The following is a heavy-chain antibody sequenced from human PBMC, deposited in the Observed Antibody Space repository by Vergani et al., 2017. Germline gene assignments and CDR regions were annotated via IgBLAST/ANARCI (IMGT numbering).Heavy chain of an antibody. V-gene: IGHV1-8*02. CDR2: MNPNSGNT. J-gene: IGHJ4*02. D-gene: IGHD3-3*01. Sequence: QVQLVQSGAEVKKPGSSVKVSCKASGGTFSSYAISWVRQATGQGLEWMGWMNPNSGNTGYAQKFQGRVTMTRNTSISTAYMELSSLRSEDTAVYYCAVRVDFWSGYTYWGQGTLVTVSS. CDR1: GGTFSSYA. CDR3: AVRVDFWSGYTY.